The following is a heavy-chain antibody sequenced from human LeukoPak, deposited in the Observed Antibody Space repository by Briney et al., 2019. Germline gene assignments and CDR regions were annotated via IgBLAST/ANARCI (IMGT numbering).Heavy chain of an antibody. V-gene: IGHV4-59*01. D-gene: IGHD2-21*01. Sequence: PSETLSLTCSVSGYSIRNGYQWGWIRQPPGKGLEWIGYIYYSGSNNYNTSLKSRVTISVDANKSQFSLKLSSVTAADTAVYYCARGVVVGPQTFDYWGQGILVTVSS. J-gene: IGHJ4*02. CDR2: IYYSGSN. CDR3: ARGVVVGPQTFDY. CDR1: GYSIRNGYQ.